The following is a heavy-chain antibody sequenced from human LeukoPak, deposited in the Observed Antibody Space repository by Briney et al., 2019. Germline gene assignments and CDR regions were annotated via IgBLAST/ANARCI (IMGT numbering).Heavy chain of an antibody. V-gene: IGHV4-59*08. D-gene: IGHD5-18*01. CDR1: GFTFDDYA. CDR3: ARCPRAYRGYSYGPGGCDY. CDR2: IYYSGST. Sequence: GSLRLSCAASGFTFDDYAMHWIRQPPGKGLEWIGYIYYSGSTNYNPSLKSRVTISVDTSKNQFSLKLSSVTAADTAVYYCARCPRAYRGYSYGPGGCDYWGQGTLVTVSS. J-gene: IGHJ4*02.